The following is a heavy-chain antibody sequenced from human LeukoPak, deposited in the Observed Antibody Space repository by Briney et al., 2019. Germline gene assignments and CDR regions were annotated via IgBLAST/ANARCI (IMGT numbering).Heavy chain of an antibody. V-gene: IGHV3-23*01. CDR3: AKAQFSSSSVPPDY. CDR2: ISGSGGST. J-gene: IGHJ4*02. D-gene: IGHD6-6*01. CDR1: GFTFSSYA. Sequence: GGSLRLSCAASGFTFSSYAMSWVRQAPGKGLEWVSAISGSGGSTYYADSVKGRFTISRDNSKNTLYLQMNSLRAEDTAVYYCAKAQFSSSSVPPDYWGQGTLVTVSS.